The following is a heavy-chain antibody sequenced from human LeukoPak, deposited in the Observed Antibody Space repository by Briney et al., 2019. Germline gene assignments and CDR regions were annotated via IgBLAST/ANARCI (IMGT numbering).Heavy chain of an antibody. Sequence: PGGSLRLSCAASGFTFSDYYMSWIRQAPGKGLEWVSYISSSGSTIYYADSVKGRFTISRDNAKNSLYLQMNSLRAEDTAVYYCARETTLGYCSSTSCYRHYYYMDVWGEGTTVTVSS. CDR1: GFTFSDYY. J-gene: IGHJ6*03. CDR3: ARETTLGYCSSTSCYRHYYYMDV. CDR2: ISSSGSTI. D-gene: IGHD2-2*01. V-gene: IGHV3-11*04.